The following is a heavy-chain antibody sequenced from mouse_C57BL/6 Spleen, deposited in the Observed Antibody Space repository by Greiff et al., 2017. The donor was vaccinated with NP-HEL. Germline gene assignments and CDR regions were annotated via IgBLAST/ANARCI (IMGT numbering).Heavy chain of an antibody. V-gene: IGHV3-6*01. Sequence: EVQVVESGPGLVKPSQSLSLTCSVTGYSITSGYYWNWIRQFPGNKLEWMGYISYDGSNNYNPSLKNRISITRDTSKNQFFLKLNSVTTEDTATYYCARVRSNYVYFDYWGQGTTLTVSS. CDR1: GYSITSGYY. D-gene: IGHD2-5*01. CDR3: ARVRSNYVYFDY. CDR2: ISYDGSN. J-gene: IGHJ2*01.